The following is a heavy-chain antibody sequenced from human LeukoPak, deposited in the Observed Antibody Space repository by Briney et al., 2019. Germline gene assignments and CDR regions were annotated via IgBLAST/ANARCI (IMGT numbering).Heavy chain of an antibody. CDR3: ASGSFQWLVRRGYYYYMDV. Sequence: SSETLSLTCTVSGASISSGGTFWTWIRQHPGKGLEWIAYISDSGSTYYHPSLKSRGTISVDTSKNQFSLKLSSVTAADTAVYYCASGSFQWLVRRGYYYYMDVWGKGTTVTVPS. J-gene: IGHJ6*03. D-gene: IGHD6-19*01. CDR2: ISDSGST. CDR1: GASISSGGTF. V-gene: IGHV4-31*03.